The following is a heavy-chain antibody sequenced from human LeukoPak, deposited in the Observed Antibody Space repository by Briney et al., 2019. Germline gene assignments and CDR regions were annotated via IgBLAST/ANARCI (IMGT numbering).Heavy chain of an antibody. CDR3: AKDGTYYGSGRGNAFDI. V-gene: IGHV3-23*01. CDR2: ISGSGGST. D-gene: IGHD3-10*01. CDR1: GFTFSSYA. Sequence: PGGSLRLSCAASGFTFSSYAMSWVRQAPGKGLEWVSAISGSGGSTYYADSVKGRFTISRDNSKNTLYLQMNSLRAEDTAVYYCAKDGTYYGSGRGNAFDIWGQGTMVTVSS. J-gene: IGHJ3*02.